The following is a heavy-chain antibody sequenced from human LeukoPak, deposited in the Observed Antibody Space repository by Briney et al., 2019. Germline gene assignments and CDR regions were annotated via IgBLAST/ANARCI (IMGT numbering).Heavy chain of an antibody. CDR3: SRSSSRNFGVVIKSYYYYMDV. D-gene: IGHD3-3*01. Sequence: GGSLRLSCAASGFTFSGSAIHWVRQASGKGLEWVGRIRSKADYAASVKGKFTISRDDSKNTAYLQMNSLKTEDTAVYYCSRSSSRNFGVVIKSYYYYMDVWGKGTTVTVSS. V-gene: IGHV3-73*01. J-gene: IGHJ6*03. CDR2: IRSKAD. CDR1: GFTFSGSA.